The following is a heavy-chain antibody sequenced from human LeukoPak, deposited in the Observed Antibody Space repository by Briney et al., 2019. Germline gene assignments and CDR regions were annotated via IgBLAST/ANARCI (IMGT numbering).Heavy chain of an antibody. CDR2: SSSSSDI. J-gene: IGHJ5*01. Sequence: PGGSLRLSCVVSGFTFSNSAMNWVRQAPGKGLEWVSFSSSSSDIHYLDSVTGRFTISRDNAKNSLFLQMKNLQTDDTAVYYCAGDPNSNPRPGWFDPWGQGTLVTVSS. CDR3: AGDPNSNPRPGWFDP. V-gene: IGHV3-21*01. D-gene: IGHD1-14*01. CDR1: GFTFSNSA.